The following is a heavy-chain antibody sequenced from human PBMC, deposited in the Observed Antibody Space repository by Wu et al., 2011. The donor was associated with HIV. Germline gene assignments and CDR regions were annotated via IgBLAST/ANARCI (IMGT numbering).Heavy chain of an antibody. D-gene: IGHD3-10*01. CDR1: GYTFTSYY. CDR2: FSPSGGTT. Sequence: QVQLVQSGREVKKPGASVKVSCKASGYTFTSYYMHWVRQAPGQGLECMGIFSPSGGTTSYAQKFQGRVVMTGDTSASTVYMELSSLRFEDTAVYYCARAVSSESKTLGDAFDIWGQGTMLTVSS. V-gene: IGHV1-46*01. CDR3: ARAVSSESKTLGDAFDI. J-gene: IGHJ3*02.